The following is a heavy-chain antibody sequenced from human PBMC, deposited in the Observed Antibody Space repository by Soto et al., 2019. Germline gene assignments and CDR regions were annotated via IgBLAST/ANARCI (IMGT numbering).Heavy chain of an antibody. D-gene: IGHD3-3*01. CDR3: AKGVRFLEWLFDY. V-gene: IGHV3-9*01. Sequence: GGSLRLSCAASGFTFDDYAMHWVRQAPGKGLEWVSGISWNSGSIGYADSVKGRFTISRDNAKNSLYLQMNSLRAEDTALYYCAKGVRFLEWLFDYGGQGTLVTVSS. CDR2: ISWNSGSI. CDR1: GFTFDDYA. J-gene: IGHJ4*02.